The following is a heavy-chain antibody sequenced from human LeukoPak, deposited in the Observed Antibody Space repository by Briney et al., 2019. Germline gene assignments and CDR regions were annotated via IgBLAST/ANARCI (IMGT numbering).Heavy chain of an antibody. D-gene: IGHD1-26*01. CDR3: TRQGELRRDFDY. Sequence: ESLKISCKGSGYSFTSYWIGWVRQMPGKGLEWMGIIYPGDSDTRYSPSFQGQVTISADTSISTAYLQWSSLKASDTAIYYCTRQGELRRDFDYWGQGTLVTVSS. CDR2: IYPGDSDT. V-gene: IGHV5-51*01. CDR1: GYSFTSYW. J-gene: IGHJ4*02.